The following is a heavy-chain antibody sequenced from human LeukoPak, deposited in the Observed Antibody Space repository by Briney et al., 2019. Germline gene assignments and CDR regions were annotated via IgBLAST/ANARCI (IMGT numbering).Heavy chain of an antibody. CDR1: GGSISSYY. V-gene: IGHV4-4*07. J-gene: IGHJ3*02. D-gene: IGHD3-3*01. CDR3: ARSIFGVVTDDAFDI. CDR2: IYTSGST. Sequence: SETLSLTSTVSGGSISSYYWSWIRQPAGKGLEWIGRIYTSGSTNYNPSLTSRVTMSVDTSKSQFSLKLSSVTAADTAVYYCARSIFGVVTDDAFDIWGQGTMVTVSS.